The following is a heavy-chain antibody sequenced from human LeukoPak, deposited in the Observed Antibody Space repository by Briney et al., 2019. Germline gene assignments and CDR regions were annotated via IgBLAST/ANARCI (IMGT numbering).Heavy chain of an antibody. CDR1: GYTFSSYG. D-gene: IGHD6-19*01. V-gene: IGHV1-18*01. Sequence: GASVKVSCKASGYTFSSYGISWVRQAPGQGLEWMGWISADNGNTNYVQKFQGRVTMTTDTSTSTAYMELRSLRSDDTAVYYCARDISIAVAGLTSGCMDVWGKGTTVTVSS. J-gene: IGHJ6*03. CDR2: ISADNGNT. CDR3: ARDISIAVAGLTSGCMDV.